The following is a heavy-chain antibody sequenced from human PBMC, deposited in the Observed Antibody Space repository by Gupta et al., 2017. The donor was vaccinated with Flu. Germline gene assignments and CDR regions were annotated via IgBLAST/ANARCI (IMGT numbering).Heavy chain of an antibody. J-gene: IGHJ1*01. CDR3: ARDLRLVPFRH. V-gene: IGHV1-18*01. CDR2: ISAYNGNT. Sequence: QVQLVQPGAGWKKPGASVKVPCKASGYPFTSYGIRWVRQAPGQGLEWMGWISAYNGNTNYAQKLQGRVTMTTDTSTSTAYMELRSLRSDDTAVYYCARDLRLVPFRHWGQGTLVTVSS. D-gene: IGHD6-19*01. CDR1: GYPFTSYG.